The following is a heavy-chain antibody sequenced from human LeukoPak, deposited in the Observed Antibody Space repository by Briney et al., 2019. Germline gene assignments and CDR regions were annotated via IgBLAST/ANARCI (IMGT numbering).Heavy chain of an antibody. J-gene: IGHJ4*02. D-gene: IGHD1-14*01. V-gene: IGHV3-30*02. CDR3: AKSAGPTHLDY. Sequence: SRDNSKNTLYLQMNSLRAEDTAVYYCAKSAGPTHLDYWGQGTLVTVSS.